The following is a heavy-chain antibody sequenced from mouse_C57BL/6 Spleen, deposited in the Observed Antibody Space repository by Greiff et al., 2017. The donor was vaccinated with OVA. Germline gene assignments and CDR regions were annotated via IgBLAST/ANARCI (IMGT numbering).Heavy chain of an antibody. V-gene: IGHV1-66*01. CDR2: IYPGSGNT. Sequence: QVQLKESGPELVKPGASVKISCKASGYSFTSYYIHWVKQRPGQGLEWIGWIYPGSGNTKYNEKFKGKATLTADTSSSTAYMQLSSLTSEDSAVYYCARWGLRPMDYWGQGTSVTVSS. CDR3: ARWGLRPMDY. D-gene: IGHD2-4*01. J-gene: IGHJ4*01. CDR1: GYSFTSYY.